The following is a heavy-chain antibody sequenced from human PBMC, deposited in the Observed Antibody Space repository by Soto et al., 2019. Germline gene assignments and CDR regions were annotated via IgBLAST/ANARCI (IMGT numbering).Heavy chain of an antibody. Sequence: ASVKVSCKASGYTFTSYGISWVRQAPGQGLEWMGWISAYNGNTNYAQKLRGRVTMTTDTSTSTAYMELRSLRSDDTAVYYCARGYYDILTGYYEDPWGQGTLVTVSS. CDR1: GYTFTSYG. CDR2: ISAYNGNT. V-gene: IGHV1-18*01. J-gene: IGHJ5*02. CDR3: ARGYYDILTGYYEDP. D-gene: IGHD3-9*01.